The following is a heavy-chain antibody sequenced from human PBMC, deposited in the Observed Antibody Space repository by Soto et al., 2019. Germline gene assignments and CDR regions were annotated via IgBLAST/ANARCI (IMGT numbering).Heavy chain of an antibody. V-gene: IGHV2-5*02. CDR3: AHALLYCTGGSCSTWFDS. CDR2: IYWDDDK. J-gene: IGHJ5*01. D-gene: IGHD2-15*01. Sequence: QITLEESGPTLVKPTQTLTLTCTFSGFSLSTHGVGVGWVRQPAGKALEWLALIYWDDDKRYSASLNSRLTITKHTSKNQVVLTMTNMDPVDTATYYCAHALLYCTGGSCSTWFDSWGQGTLVTVSS. CDR1: GFSLSTHGVG.